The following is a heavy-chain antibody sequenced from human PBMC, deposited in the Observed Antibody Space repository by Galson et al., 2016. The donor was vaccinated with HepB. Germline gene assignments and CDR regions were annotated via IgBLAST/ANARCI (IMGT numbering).Heavy chain of an antibody. CDR2: VGNKNNNYAR. J-gene: IGHJ4*02. D-gene: IGHD2-15*01. CDR1: GFPFSDHY. V-gene: IGHV3-72*01. CDR3: NRVDCSGGSCYVY. Sequence: SLRLSCAASGFPFSDHYMDWVRQAPGKGLEWVARVGNKNNNYARAYAASVRGRFTISRDDSKNSVDLQMNSLRTEDTAVYLCNRVDCSGGSCYVYWGQGTLVTVSS.